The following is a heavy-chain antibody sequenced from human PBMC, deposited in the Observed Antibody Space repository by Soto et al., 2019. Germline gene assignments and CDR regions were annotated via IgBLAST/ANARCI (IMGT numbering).Heavy chain of an antibody. CDR2: ISAYNGNT. J-gene: IGHJ6*02. D-gene: IGHD2-2*01. CDR1: GYTFTSYG. Sequence: QVQLVQSGAEVKKPGASVKVSCKASGYTFTSYGISWVRQAPGQGLEWMGWISAYNGNTNYAQKLQGRVTMTTDTSTSTAYMELRSLRSDDTSVYYCARGIVVVPAASLYYYYGMDVWGQGTTVTVSS. CDR3: ARGIVVVPAASLYYYYGMDV. V-gene: IGHV1-18*01.